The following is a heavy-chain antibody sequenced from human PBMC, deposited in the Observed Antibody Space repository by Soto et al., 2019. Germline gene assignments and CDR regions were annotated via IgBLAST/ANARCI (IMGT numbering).Heavy chain of an antibody. J-gene: IGHJ6*04. D-gene: IGHD3-9*01. V-gene: IGHV3-30*18. Sequence: GGSLRLSCAASGFTFSSYGMHWVRQAPGKGLEWVAVISYDGSNKYYADSVKGRFTISRDNSKNTLYLQMNSLRAEDTAVYYCAKDAIFGWSHYYHYVMYVWGKGTTVTVSS. CDR1: GFTFSSYG. CDR2: ISYDGSNK. CDR3: AKDAIFGWSHYYHYVMYV.